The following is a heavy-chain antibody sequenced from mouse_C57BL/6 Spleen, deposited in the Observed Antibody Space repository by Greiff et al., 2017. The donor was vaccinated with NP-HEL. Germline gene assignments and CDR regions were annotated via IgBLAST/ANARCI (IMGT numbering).Heavy chain of an antibody. CDR1: GFTFTDYY. Sequence: DVQLVESGGGLVQPGGSLSLSCAASGFTFTDYYMSWVRQPPGKALEWLGFIRNKANGYTTEYSASVKGRFTISRDNSQSILYLQMNALRAEDSATYYCARDAYYYGSSLDYAMDYWGQGTSVTVSS. V-gene: IGHV7-3*01. J-gene: IGHJ4*01. CDR3: ARDAYYYGSSLDYAMDY. D-gene: IGHD1-1*01. CDR2: IRNKANGYTT.